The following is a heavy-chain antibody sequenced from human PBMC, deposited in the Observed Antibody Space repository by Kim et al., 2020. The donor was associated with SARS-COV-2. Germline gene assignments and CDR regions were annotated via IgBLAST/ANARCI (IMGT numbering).Heavy chain of an antibody. D-gene: IGHD2-21*02. V-gene: IGHV1-8*01. J-gene: IGHJ4*02. CDR1: GYTFTSYD. CDR3: AIVTDPQGLDF. Sequence: ASVKVSCKASGYTFTSYDINWVRPATGQGLEWMGWMNPKSGNKGYAQNFQGRVKMTRDTSISTASMEVSSLRPEDTAVYYCAIVTDPQGLDFWGQGTLVTVSS. CDR2: MNPKSGNK.